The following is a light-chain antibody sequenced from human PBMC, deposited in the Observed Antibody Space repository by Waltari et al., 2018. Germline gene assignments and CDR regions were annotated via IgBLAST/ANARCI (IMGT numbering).Light chain of an antibody. CDR3: QQYYSIPIT. CDR1: QSVSRY. CDR2: GAS. Sequence: EIVLTQSPGTLSLSPGERATLSCRASQSVSRYLAWYQQKPGQAPRLLIYGASSRATGIPDRFSGSGSGTDFSLTISSLRAEDVAVYYCQQYYSIPITFGQGTRLEIK. J-gene: IGKJ5*01. V-gene: IGKV3-20*01.